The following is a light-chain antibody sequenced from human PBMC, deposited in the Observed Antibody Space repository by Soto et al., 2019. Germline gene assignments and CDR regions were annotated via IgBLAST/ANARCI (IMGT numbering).Light chain of an antibody. V-gene: IGKV1-9*01. J-gene: IGKJ1*01. Sequence: DIQLTQSPSFLSASVGDRVTISCRASQDMNTYVAWYQQKPGEAPKLLIYDASALPRGVPSRFSGSGSGTKFTLTIASLQPDDFATYYCQQYETFSGTFGPGTKVDIK. CDR1: QDMNTY. CDR3: QQYETFSGT. CDR2: DAS.